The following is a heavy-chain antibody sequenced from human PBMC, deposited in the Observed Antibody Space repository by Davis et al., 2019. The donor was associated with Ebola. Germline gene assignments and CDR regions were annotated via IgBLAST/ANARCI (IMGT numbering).Heavy chain of an antibody. CDR2: INHSGST. J-gene: IGHJ4*02. V-gene: IGHV4-34*01. CDR3: ARGLGYGHHLGDY. Sequence: PSETLSLTCAVYGGSFSGYYWSWIRQPPGKGLEWIGEINHSGSTNYNPSLKSRVTISVDTSKNQFSLKLSSVTAADTAVYYCARGLGYGHHLGDYWGQGTLVTVSS. CDR1: GGSFSGYY. D-gene: IGHD5-18*01.